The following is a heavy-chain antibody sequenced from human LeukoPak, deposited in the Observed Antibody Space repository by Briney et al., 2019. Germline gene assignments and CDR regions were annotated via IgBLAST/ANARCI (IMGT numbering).Heavy chain of an antibody. V-gene: IGHV3-30*02. J-gene: IGHJ2*01. CDR1: GFSFSTYG. CDR2: MRSDGINK. CDR3: AKDLGRYFDL. Sequence: PGGSLRLSCAASGFSFSTYGMHWVRQAPGKGLEWVAFMRSDGINKYYADSVKGRFTISRDNSKNTLYLQMNSLRAEDTAVYYCAKDLGRYFDLWGRGTLVTVSS.